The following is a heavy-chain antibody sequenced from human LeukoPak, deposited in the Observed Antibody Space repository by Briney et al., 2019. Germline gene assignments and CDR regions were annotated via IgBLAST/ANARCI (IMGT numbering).Heavy chain of an antibody. CDR1: GLTFSNYG. CDR3: AKDHYDYSKMDYFDY. J-gene: IGHJ4*02. D-gene: IGHD4-11*01. CDR2: IWYDGSNK. Sequence: GGSLRLSCAASGLTFSNYGMHWVRQAPGKGLEWVAVIWYDGSNKYYADSVKGRFTISRDNSKNTLYLQMNSLRAEDTAVYYCAKDHYDYSKMDYFDYWGQGTLVTVSS. V-gene: IGHV3-30*02.